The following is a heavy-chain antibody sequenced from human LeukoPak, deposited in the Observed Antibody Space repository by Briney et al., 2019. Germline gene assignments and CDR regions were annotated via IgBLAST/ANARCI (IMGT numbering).Heavy chain of an antibody. V-gene: IGHV1-69*04. J-gene: IGHJ4*02. Sequence: SVKVSCKASGGTFSSYAISWVRQAPGQGLEWMGRIIPIFGIANYAQEFQGRVTITADKSTSTAYMELSSLRSEDTAVYYCASLYYYDSSGYYLPLRDWGQGTLVTVSS. CDR2: IIPIFGIA. D-gene: IGHD3-22*01. CDR1: GGTFSSYA. CDR3: ASLYYYDSSGYYLPLRD.